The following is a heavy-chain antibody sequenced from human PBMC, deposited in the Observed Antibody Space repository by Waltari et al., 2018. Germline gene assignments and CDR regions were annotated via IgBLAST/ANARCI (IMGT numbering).Heavy chain of an antibody. CDR2: IVVGSGNT. V-gene: IGHV1-58*02. CDR1: GFTFTSSA. J-gene: IGHJ4*02. CDR3: AAVLLQNSSGWYSDY. Sequence: QMQLVQSGPEVKKPGTSVKVSCKASGFTFTSSAMQWVRQARRQRLEWIGWIVVGSGNTNYAQKFQERVTITRDMSTSTAYMELSSLRSEDTAVYYCAAVLLQNSSGWYSDYWGQGTLVTVSS. D-gene: IGHD6-19*01.